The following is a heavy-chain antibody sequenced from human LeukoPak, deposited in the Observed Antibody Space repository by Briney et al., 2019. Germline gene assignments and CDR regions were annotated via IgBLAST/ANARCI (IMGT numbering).Heavy chain of an antibody. D-gene: IGHD3-10*01. CDR2: FNPITGST. CDR1: GYTFTSHS. V-gene: IGHV1-46*01. J-gene: IGHJ2*01. CDR3: ARDTIWGRGSYLDV. Sequence: ASVKVSCKASGYTFTSHSIHWVRQAPGEGLEWMGIFNPITGSTNYAQKFQGTVTMTRDTSTSTVYMDLRSLRSEDTAVYYCARDTIWGRGSYLDVWGRGTLVTVSS.